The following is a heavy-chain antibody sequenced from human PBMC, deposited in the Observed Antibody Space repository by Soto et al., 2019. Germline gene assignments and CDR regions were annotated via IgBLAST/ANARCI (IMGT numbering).Heavy chain of an antibody. CDR1: GGSISSGGYY. V-gene: IGHV4-31*03. Sequence: TLSLNCTVSGGSISSGGYYWTWIRQHPGKGLEWIGYIYYSGSTYYNPSLKSRVTISVDTSKNQFSLKLSSVTAADTAVYYCARERVPLGPDYWGQGTLVTVSS. CDR2: IYYSGST. CDR3: ARERVPLGPDY. J-gene: IGHJ4*02.